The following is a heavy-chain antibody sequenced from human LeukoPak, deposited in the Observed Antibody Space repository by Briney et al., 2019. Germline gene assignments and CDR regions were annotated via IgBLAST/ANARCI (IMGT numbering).Heavy chain of an antibody. CDR2: MNPNSGNT. V-gene: IGHV1-8*02. J-gene: IGHJ6*03. Sequence: ASVKVSCKASGYVFIDYHLHWVRQAPGQGLEWMGWMNPNSGNTGYAQKFQGRVTMTRNTSISTAYMELSSLRSEDTAVYYCARVTMVRGVIRAALWSPPDYYMDVWGKGTTVTISS. CDR1: GYVFIDYH. CDR3: ARVTMVRGVIRAALWSPPDYYMDV. D-gene: IGHD3-10*01.